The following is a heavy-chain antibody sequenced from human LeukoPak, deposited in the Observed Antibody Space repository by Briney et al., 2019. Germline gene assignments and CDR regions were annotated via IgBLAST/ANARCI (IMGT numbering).Heavy chain of an antibody. CDR2: IYPGDSDT. D-gene: IGHD4-11*01. J-gene: IGHJ3*02. CDR1: GYSFTNYW. Sequence: GESLKISCKGSGYSFTNYWIGWVRQMPGKGLEWMGIIYPGDSDTRYSPSFQGQVTSSADKSINTAYLQWSSLKASDTAIFYCARRRDYSDYSDAFDIWGRGTMVTVSS. CDR3: ARRRDYSDYSDAFDI. V-gene: IGHV5-51*01.